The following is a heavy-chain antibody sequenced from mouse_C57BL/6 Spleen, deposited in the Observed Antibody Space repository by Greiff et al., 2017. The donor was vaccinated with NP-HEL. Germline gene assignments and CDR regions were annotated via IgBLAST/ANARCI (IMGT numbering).Heavy chain of an antibody. CDR1: GYTFTSYW. V-gene: IGHV1-7*01. D-gene: IGHD1-1*01. Sequence: VQLQQSGAELAKPGASVKLSCKASGYTFTSYWMHWVKQRPGQGLEWIGYINPSSGYTKYNQKFKDKATLTADKSSSTAYMQLSSLTYEDSAVYDCAIGAITTVVPPYAMDYWGQGTSVTVSS. CDR2: INPSSGYT. J-gene: IGHJ4*01. CDR3: AIGAITTVVPPYAMDY.